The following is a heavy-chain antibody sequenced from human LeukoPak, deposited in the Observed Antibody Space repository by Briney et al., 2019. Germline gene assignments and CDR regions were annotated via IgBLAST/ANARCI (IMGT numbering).Heavy chain of an antibody. D-gene: IGHD5-24*01. V-gene: IGHV3-30*04. Sequence: PGGSLRLSCAASGFTFSSYAMHWVRQAPGKGLEWVTIISYDGTNKYYADSVKGQFTISRDNSKNTLFLQMNSLRAEDTAVYYCARGGMATIWGLGYWGQGTLVTVSS. CDR1: GFTFSSYA. J-gene: IGHJ4*02. CDR3: ARGGMATIWGLGY. CDR2: ISYDGTNK.